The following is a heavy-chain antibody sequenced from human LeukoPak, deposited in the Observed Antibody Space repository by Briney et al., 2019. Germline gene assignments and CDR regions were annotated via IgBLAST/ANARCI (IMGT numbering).Heavy chain of an antibody. CDR2: IYYSGST. CDR3: ARSLYYYDSSGHYGGFRYFDY. J-gene: IGHJ4*02. CDR1: GGSISSGDYY. V-gene: IGHV4-30-4*01. D-gene: IGHD3-22*01. Sequence: SETLSLTCTVSGGSISSGDYYWSWIRQPPGKGLEWIGYIYYSGSTYYNPSLKSRVTISVDTSKNQFSLKLSSVTAADTAVYYCARSLYYYDSSGHYGGFRYFDYWGQGTLVTVSS.